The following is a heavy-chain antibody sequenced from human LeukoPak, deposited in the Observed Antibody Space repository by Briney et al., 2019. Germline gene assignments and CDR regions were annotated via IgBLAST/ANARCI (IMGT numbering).Heavy chain of an antibody. J-gene: IGHJ3*02. CDR2: ISYDGSNK. Sequence: HPGGSLRLSCAASGFTFSSYGMHWVRQAPGKGLEWVAVISYDGSNKYYADSVKGRFTISRDNSKNTLYLQMNSLRAEDTAVYYCAKGGYYDSLGDAFDIWGQGTMVTVSS. CDR3: AKGGYYDSLGDAFDI. D-gene: IGHD3-22*01. CDR1: GFTFSSYG. V-gene: IGHV3-30*18.